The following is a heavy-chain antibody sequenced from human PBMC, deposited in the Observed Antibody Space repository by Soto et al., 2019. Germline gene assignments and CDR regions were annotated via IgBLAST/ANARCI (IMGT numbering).Heavy chain of an antibody. J-gene: IGHJ4*02. CDR2: IAGNDAGA. CDR1: GFTCSSYA. V-gene: IGHV3-23*01. D-gene: IGHD2-2*01. CDR3: AKDSLSSSTWHLYHFDH. Sequence: EVQLLESGGGLVQPGGSLRLSCAASGFTCSSYAMSWVRQPPGQGLQWVSTIAGNDAGADFAESVRGRFTISRDNSKNTLYLQMDSLRGEDTAIYYCAKDSLSSSTWHLYHFDHWGQGTLVTVSS.